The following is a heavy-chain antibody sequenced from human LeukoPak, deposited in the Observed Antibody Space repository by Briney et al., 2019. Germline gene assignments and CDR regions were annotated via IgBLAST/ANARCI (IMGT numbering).Heavy chain of an antibody. CDR3: AKDRALRGRGLYYFDY. J-gene: IGHJ4*02. CDR2: ISWNSGSI. D-gene: IGHD3-10*01. V-gene: IGHV3-9*01. Sequence: GGSLRLSCAASGFTFDDYAMHWVRQAPGKGLEWVSGISWNSGSIGYADSMKGRFTISRDNAKNPLYLQMNSLRSEDTALYYCAKDRALRGRGLYYFDYWGQGTLVTVSS. CDR1: GFTFDDYA.